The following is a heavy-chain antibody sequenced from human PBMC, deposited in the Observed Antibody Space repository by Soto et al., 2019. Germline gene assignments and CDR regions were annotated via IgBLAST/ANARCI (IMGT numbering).Heavy chain of an antibody. CDR3: ARRHGLRFAF. V-gene: IGHV4-59*08. CDR2: IYYSGSN. CDR1: GGSINSYY. J-gene: IGHJ4*02. D-gene: IGHD3-10*01. Sequence: QVQLQESGPGLVKPSETLSLTCTVSGGSINSYYWCWIRQPPGKGLEWIGYIYYSGSNNHNPSLTMRVCIPVESPKNPFAPKLASGTAADTPVYYLARRHGLRFAFWGQGTLVCVSS.